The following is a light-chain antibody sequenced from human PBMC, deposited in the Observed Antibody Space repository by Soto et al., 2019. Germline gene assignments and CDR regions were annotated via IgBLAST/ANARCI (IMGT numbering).Light chain of an antibody. J-gene: IGKJ1*01. Sequence: AIRLTQSPSSLSSSTGDRVTLTCMASQGISSNLAWYQQKPGKAPKLLIYAASTLQSGVPSRFSGSGSGTDFTLTISCLQSEDFATYYCQQYYSYPVTFGQGTKVDI. CDR2: AAS. V-gene: IGKV1-8*01. CDR1: QGISSN. CDR3: QQYYSYPVT.